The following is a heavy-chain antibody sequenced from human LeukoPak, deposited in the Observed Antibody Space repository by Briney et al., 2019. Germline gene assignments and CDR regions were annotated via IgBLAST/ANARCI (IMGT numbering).Heavy chain of an antibody. V-gene: IGHV4-61*01. J-gene: IGHJ4*02. CDR1: GDSVSSVSYY. Sequence: SETLSLTCTVSGDSVSSVSYYWSWIRQPPGKGLEWIGYIYYSGSTNYNLSFKSRVTMSIDTSKNQFSLKLSSATAADTAVYYCARARVTMIRGERVLDYWGQGTLVTVSS. CDR3: ARARVTMIRGERVLDY. CDR2: IYYSGST. D-gene: IGHD3-10*01.